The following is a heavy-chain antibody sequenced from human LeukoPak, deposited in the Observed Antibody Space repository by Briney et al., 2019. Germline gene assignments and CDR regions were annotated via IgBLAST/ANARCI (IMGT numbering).Heavy chain of an antibody. CDR1: GLTFNTYE. V-gene: IGHV3-48*03. J-gene: IGHJ4*02. CDR3: ARAQGGYSYGYGDY. Sequence: GGSLRLSCAAFGLTFNTYEMIWVRQAPGKGLEWLSYTNSGGSPIYYADSLKGRFTISRDNAKNSLFLQMNSLRAEDTAVYYCARAQGGYSYGYGDYWGQGTLVTVSS. CDR2: TNSGGSPI. D-gene: IGHD5-18*01.